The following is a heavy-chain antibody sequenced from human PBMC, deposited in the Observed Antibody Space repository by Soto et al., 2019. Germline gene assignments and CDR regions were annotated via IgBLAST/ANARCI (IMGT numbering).Heavy chain of an antibody. Sequence: GESLRLSCAASGFTVSSNYMSWVSQAPGKGLEWVSVIYSGGSTYYADSVKGRFTISRHNSKNTLYLQMNSLRAEDTAVYYCARGYYYDILTGYYDYWGQGTLVTVSS. CDR2: IYSGGST. CDR3: ARGYYYDILTGYYDY. V-gene: IGHV3-53*04. J-gene: IGHJ4*02. CDR1: GFTVSSNY. D-gene: IGHD3-9*01.